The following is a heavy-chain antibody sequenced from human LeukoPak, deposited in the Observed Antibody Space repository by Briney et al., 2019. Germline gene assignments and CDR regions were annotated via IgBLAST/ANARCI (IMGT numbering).Heavy chain of an antibody. CDR1: GGSISSYY. J-gene: IGHJ4*02. CDR3: ARGVVAATGYDY. CDR2: IYHSGST. Sequence: SETLSLTCTVSGGSISSYYWSWIRQPPGKGLEWIGYIYHSGSTNYNPSLKSRVTISIDTSKNQFSLKMSSVTAADTATYYCARGVVAATGYDYWGQGTLVTVSS. D-gene: IGHD2-15*01. V-gene: IGHV4-59*01.